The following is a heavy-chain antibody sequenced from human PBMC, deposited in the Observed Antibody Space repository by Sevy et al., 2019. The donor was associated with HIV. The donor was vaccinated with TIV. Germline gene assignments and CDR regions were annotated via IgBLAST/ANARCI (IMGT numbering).Heavy chain of an antibody. CDR3: ARESYDFWTGPVDYDYGMDV. V-gene: IGHV1-2*02. D-gene: IGHD3-3*01. Sequence: ASVKVSCKASGYSFSDSGYYVHWVRQAPGQGLEWMGWINPKSGATKYAQKFQGRVTMTRETSVSTANMELARLTSDDTAVYYCARESYDFWTGPVDYDYGMDVWGQGTTVPVSS. J-gene: IGHJ6*02. CDR1: GYSFSDSGYY. CDR2: INPKSGAT.